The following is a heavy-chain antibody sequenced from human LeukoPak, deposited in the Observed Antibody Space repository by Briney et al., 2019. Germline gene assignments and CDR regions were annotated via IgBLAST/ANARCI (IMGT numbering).Heavy chain of an antibody. CDR3: ARHRIAAAGSIFFDY. CDR2: INHSGST. V-gene: IGHV4-34*01. Sequence: PSETLSLTCADYGGYFSGYYWSWLRQPPGKGLERLGEINHSGSTNYNPSLKSRVTISVDTSKNQFSLKLSSVTAADTAVYYCARHRIAAAGSIFFDYWGQGTLVTVSS. CDR1: GGYFSGYY. D-gene: IGHD6-13*01. J-gene: IGHJ4*02.